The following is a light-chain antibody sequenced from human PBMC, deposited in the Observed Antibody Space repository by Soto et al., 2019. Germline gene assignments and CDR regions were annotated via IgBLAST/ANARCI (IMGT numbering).Light chain of an antibody. CDR1: QSVSGMY. V-gene: IGKV3D-20*02. CDR3: QQRTNWPLT. Sequence: EVVLTQSPGTLSLSPGESATLSCRASQSVSGMYLAWYQQKPGQAPRLLIYGASTRATGIPTRFSGSGSGTAFTLTISSLETEDFAVYYCQQRTNWPLTFGGGTKVDI. CDR2: GAS. J-gene: IGKJ4*01.